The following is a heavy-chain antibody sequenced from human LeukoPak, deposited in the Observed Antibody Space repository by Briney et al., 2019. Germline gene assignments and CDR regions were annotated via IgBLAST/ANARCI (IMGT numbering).Heavy chain of an antibody. J-gene: IGHJ4*02. CDR2: IYYSGST. D-gene: IGHD6-13*01. CDR1: GGSISSSSYY. Sequence: KTSETLSLTCTVSGGSISSSSYYWGWIRQPPGKGLEWIGSIYYSGSTYYNPSLKSRVTISVDTSKNQFSLKLSSVTAADTAVYYCARDPKSRAAAGHGGIYWGQGTLVTVSS. CDR3: ARDPKSRAAAGHGGIY. V-gene: IGHV4-39*07.